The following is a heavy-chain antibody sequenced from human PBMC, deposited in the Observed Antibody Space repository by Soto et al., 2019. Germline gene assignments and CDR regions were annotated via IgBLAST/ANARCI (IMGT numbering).Heavy chain of an antibody. V-gene: IGHV1-2*02. CDR1: GYTFTSYY. J-gene: IGHJ3*02. CDR3: ARLMDPYSGPHLDI. D-gene: IGHD1-26*01. Sequence: QVQLVQSGAEVKKPGASVRVSCKASGYTFTSYYLHWVRQAPGQDLEWMGWINPNTGGTNYAQKFQGRVTMTRDTSISTAYMELSTLKSDDAAVYYCARLMDPYSGPHLDIWGQGTMVTVSS. CDR2: INPNTGGT.